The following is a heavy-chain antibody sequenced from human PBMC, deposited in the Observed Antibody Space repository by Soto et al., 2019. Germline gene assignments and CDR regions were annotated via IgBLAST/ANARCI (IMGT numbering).Heavy chain of an antibody. J-gene: IGHJ5*02. Sequence: SETLSITCTVSGGSISSGGYYWSWIRQHPGKGLEWIGYIYYSGSTYYNPSLKSRVTISVDTSKNQFSLKLSSVTAADTAVYYCARGKTYYYDSSGYWFDPWGQGTLVTVSS. V-gene: IGHV4-31*03. CDR2: IYYSGST. CDR3: ARGKTYYYDSSGYWFDP. CDR1: GGSISSGGYY. D-gene: IGHD3-22*01.